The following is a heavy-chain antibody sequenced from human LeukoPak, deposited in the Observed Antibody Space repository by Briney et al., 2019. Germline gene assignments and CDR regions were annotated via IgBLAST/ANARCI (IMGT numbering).Heavy chain of an antibody. D-gene: IGHD3-10*01. CDR1: GFTFSNFA. CDR3: ASTYGSGSYSLDY. Sequence: GGSLRLSCAASGFTFSNFAMSWVRQAPGKGLEWVSAITSTGSSTYYADSVKGRFTISRDNSKNTLYLQMNSLRAEDTAVYYCASTYGSGSYSLDYWGQGTLVTVSS. J-gene: IGHJ4*02. CDR2: ITSTGSST. V-gene: IGHV3-23*01.